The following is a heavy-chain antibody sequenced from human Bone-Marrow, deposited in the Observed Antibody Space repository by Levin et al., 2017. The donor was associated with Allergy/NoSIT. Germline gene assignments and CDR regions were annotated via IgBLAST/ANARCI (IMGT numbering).Heavy chain of an antibody. D-gene: IGHD5/OR15-5a*01. J-gene: IGHJ5*02. CDR3: ARLLGDSVYDLA. CDR2: IVPILDSA. Sequence: ASVKVSCKLSGGSFSSYAISWVRQAPGQGLEWMGGIVPILDSADYAQNFQGRITITADDPRTTAYMEIRSLRSEDTAIYYCARLLGDSVYDLAWGQGTLVTVSS. V-gene: IGHV1-69*13. CDR1: GGSFSSYA.